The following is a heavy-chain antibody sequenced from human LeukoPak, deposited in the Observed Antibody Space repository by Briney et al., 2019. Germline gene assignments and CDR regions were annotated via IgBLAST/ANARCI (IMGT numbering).Heavy chain of an antibody. D-gene: IGHD3-10*02. Sequence: PSETLSLTCTVSGGSIRSGGYYWSWIRQPPGKGLEWIGYIYYSGSTNYNPSLKSRVTISVDTSKNQFSLKLSSVTAADTAVYYCARDYYVNAFDIRGQGTMVTVSS. CDR1: GGSIRSGGYY. V-gene: IGHV4-61*08. CDR2: IYYSGST. CDR3: ARDYYVNAFDI. J-gene: IGHJ3*02.